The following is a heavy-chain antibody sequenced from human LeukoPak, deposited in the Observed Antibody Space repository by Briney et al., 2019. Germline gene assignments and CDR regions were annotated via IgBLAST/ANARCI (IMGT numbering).Heavy chain of an antibody. CDR1: GHIFISYY. CDR3: ARHPSPQLHHFDY. D-gene: IGHD2-2*01. CDR2: INPTGDST. J-gene: IGHJ4*02. V-gene: IGHV1-46*01. Sequence: ASVKVSCKASGHIFISYYIHWVRQAPGQGLEWMGIINPTGDSTSYAQKFQARVTMTRDTSTNTVYMELSSLRSEDTAVYYCARHPSPQLHHFDYWGQGTLVTVSS.